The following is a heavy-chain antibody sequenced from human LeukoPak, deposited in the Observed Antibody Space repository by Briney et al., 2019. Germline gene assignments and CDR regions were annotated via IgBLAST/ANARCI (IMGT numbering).Heavy chain of an antibody. Sequence: PAATLSLTCTVSGGSISSSSYYWGWIRQPPGKGLEWISSIYYSGSTNYNPSLKSRVTISVDTSKNHFSLKLSSVTAADTAVYYCARSRNTAMCTLDYWGQGTLDTVPS. CDR3: ARSRNTAMCTLDY. J-gene: IGHJ4*02. CDR2: IYYSGST. D-gene: IGHD5-18*01. CDR1: GGSISSSSYY. V-gene: IGHV4-39*02.